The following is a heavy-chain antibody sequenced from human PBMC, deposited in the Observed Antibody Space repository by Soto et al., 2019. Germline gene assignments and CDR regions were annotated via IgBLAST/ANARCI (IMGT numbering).Heavy chain of an antibody. J-gene: IGHJ5*02. CDR3: ARDIRREGLP. Sequence: PGGSQRLSCAASGFTFSSYAMHWVRQAPGKGLERVAVISYDGSNKYSADSVKGRFTISRDNSKNTLYLQMNSLRAEDTAVYYCARDIRREGLPWGQGTLVTVSS. CDR2: ISYDGSNK. CDR1: GFTFSSYA. V-gene: IGHV3-30-3*01. D-gene: IGHD2-21*01.